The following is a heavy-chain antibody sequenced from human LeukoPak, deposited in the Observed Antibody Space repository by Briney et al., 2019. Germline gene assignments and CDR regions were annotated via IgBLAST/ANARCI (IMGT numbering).Heavy chain of an antibody. CDR3: ARARSYYGDYYMDV. CDR1: GFTFSSYS. D-gene: IGHD4-17*01. V-gene: IGHV3-21*01. CDR2: ISSSSSYI. Sequence: PGGSLRLSCAASGFTFSSYSMNWVRQAPGKGLEWVSSISSSSSYIYYADSVKGRFSLSRDNGKNSLYLQMNSLRAEDTAVYYCARARSYYGDYYMDVWGKGTTVTISS. J-gene: IGHJ6*03.